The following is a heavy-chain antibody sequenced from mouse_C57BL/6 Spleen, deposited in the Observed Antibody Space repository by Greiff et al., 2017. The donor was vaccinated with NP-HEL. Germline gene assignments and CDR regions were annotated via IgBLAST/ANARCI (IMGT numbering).Heavy chain of an antibody. CDR3: AREIYDYPFDY. CDR2: INYDGSST. D-gene: IGHD2-4*01. Sequence: DVKLVESEGGLVQPGSSMKLSCTASGFTFSDYYMAWVRQVPEKGLEWVANINYDGSSTYYLDSLKSRFIISRDNAKNILYLQMSSLKSEDTATYYCAREIYDYPFDYWGQGTTLTVSS. CDR1: GFTFSDYY. J-gene: IGHJ2*01. V-gene: IGHV5-16*01.